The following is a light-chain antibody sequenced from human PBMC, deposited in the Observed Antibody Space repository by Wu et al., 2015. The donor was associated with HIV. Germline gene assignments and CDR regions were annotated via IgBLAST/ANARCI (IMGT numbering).Light chain of an antibody. V-gene: IGKV1-39*01. CDR3: QQTYSTPKT. CDR2: AAS. CDR1: QSISNF. J-gene: IGKJ1*01. Sequence: DIQMTQSPSSLSASVGDRVTITCRASQSISNFLHWFQQKPGAAPQLLIYAASNVQSGVPSRFSGSGSGTDFTLTISSLQPEDVAIYYCQQTYSTPKTFGQGTKVEIK.